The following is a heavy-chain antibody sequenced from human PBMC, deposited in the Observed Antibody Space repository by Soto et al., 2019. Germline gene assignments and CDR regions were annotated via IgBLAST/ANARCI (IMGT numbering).Heavy chain of an antibody. CDR2: IWYDGSNK. V-gene: IGHV3-33*01. Sequence: QVQLVESGGGVVQPGRSLRLSCAASGFTFSSYGMHWVRQAPGKGLEWVAVIWYDGSNKYYADSVKGRFTISRDNSKNTLYLQMNSLSAEDTAVYYCARDSIAADAFDYWGQGTLVTVSS. CDR1: GFTFSSYG. CDR3: ARDSIAADAFDY. J-gene: IGHJ4*02. D-gene: IGHD6-13*01.